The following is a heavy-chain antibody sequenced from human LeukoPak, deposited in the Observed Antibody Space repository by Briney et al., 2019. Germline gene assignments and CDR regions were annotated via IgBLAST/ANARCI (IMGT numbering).Heavy chain of an antibody. CDR2: ISGSGGST. CDR1: GFTFSSYA. J-gene: IGHJ5*02. Sequence: GGSLRLSCAASGFTFSSYAMSWVRQAPGKGLEWVSAISGSGGSTYYADSVKGRFTISRDNSKNTLYLQMNSLRAEDTAVYYCAKLSQKVAAVAVEYNWFDPWGQGTLVTVSS. V-gene: IGHV3-23*01. D-gene: IGHD6-19*01. CDR3: AKLSQKVAAVAVEYNWFDP.